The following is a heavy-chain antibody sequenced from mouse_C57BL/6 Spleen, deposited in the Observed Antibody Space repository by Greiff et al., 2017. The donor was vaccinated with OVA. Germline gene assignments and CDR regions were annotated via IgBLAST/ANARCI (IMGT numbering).Heavy chain of an antibody. CDR1: GFTFSDYG. J-gene: IGHJ4*01. CDR3: AILYYYGSSYDYAMDY. D-gene: IGHD1-1*01. CDR2: ISSGSSTI. Sequence: VQLKESGGGLVKPGGSLKLSCAASGFTFSDYGMHWVRQAPEKGLEWVAYISSGSSTIYYADTVKGRFTISRDNAKNTLFLQMTSLRSEDTAMYYCAILYYYGSSYDYAMDYWGQGTSVTVSS. V-gene: IGHV5-17*01.